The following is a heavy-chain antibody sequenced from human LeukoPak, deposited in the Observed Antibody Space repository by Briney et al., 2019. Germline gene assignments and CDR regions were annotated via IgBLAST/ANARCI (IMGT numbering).Heavy chain of an antibody. V-gene: IGHV3-21*01. D-gene: IGHD5-18*01. CDR1: GFTFSSYS. CDR3: ARDLLRYSYGFSY. J-gene: IGHJ4*02. CDR2: ISSSSSYI. Sequence: GGSLRLSCAASGFTFSSYSTNWVRQAPGKGLEWVSSISSSSSYIYYADSVKGRFTISRDNAKNSLYLQMNSLRAEDTAVYYCARDLLRYSYGFSYWGQGTLVTVSS.